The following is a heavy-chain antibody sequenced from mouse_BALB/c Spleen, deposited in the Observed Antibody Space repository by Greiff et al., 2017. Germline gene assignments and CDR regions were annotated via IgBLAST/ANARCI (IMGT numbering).Heavy chain of an antibody. Sequence: VQLQESGPSLVQPSQSLSITCTVSGFSLTSYGVHWVRQSPGKGLEWLGVIWRGGSTDYNAAFMSRLSITKDNSKSQVFFKMNSLQADDTAISYCAKSGGPYWYFDVWGAGTTVTVSS. J-gene: IGHJ1*01. V-gene: IGHV2-5-1*01. CDR3: AKSGGPYWYFDV. CDR1: GFSLTSYG. CDR2: IWRGGST.